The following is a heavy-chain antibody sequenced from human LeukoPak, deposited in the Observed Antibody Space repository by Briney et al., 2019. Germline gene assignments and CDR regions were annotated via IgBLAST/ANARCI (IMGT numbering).Heavy chain of an antibody. CDR1: GFTFSSYS. D-gene: IGHD6-6*01. V-gene: IGHV3-21*01. CDR2: ISSSSSYI. CDR3: ARVGQQLVFLPTSPLSRYWYFDL. J-gene: IGHJ2*01. Sequence: PGGSLRLSCAASGFTFSSYSMNWVRQAPGKGLEWVSSISSSSSYIYYADSVKGRFTISRDNAKNSLYLQMNSLRAEDTAVYYCARVGQQLVFLPTSPLSRYWYFDLWGRGTLVTVSS.